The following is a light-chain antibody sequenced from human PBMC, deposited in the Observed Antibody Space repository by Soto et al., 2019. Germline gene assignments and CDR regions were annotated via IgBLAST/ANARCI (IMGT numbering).Light chain of an antibody. CDR1: QSVSSY. V-gene: IGKV3-11*01. Sequence: EIVLTQSPATLSLSPGERVTLSCRASQSVSSYLAWYQQKPCQAPRLLIYDASNRATGIPARFSGSGYGTDFTLTISSLDPKDSAVYYCQQRSTWPPGYTFGQGTKLEIK. J-gene: IGKJ2*01. CDR2: DAS. CDR3: QQRSTWPPGYT.